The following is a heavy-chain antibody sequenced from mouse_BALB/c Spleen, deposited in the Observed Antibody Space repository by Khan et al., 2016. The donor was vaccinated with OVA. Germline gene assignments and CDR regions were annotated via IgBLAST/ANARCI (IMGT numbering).Heavy chain of an antibody. CDR2: KNYSGNT. CDR1: GYSITSEYA. CDR3: TRKDYYDYDPFPY. J-gene: IGHJ3*01. V-gene: IGHV3-2*02. Sequence: VQLQQSGPGLVKPSQSLSLTCTVTGYSITSEYAWNWIRQFSGNKLEWMGYKNYSGNTRFNPSLKSRTSITRDTSKNQFFLQLNSVTTEDTATYYCTRKDYYDYDPFPYWGQGTLVTVSA. D-gene: IGHD2-4*01.